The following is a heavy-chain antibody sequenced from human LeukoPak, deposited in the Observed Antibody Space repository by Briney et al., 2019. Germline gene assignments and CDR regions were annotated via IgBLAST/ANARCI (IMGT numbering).Heavy chain of an antibody. CDR1: GFTLSDYE. CDR2: VSSSASIL. CDR3: ARRAYYFGMDV. V-gene: IGHV3-48*03. Sequence: GWSLRLSCVVSGFTLSDYEINWVRQAPGMGLEWVSSVSSSASILDYADSVRGRFTISRDNAKDSLYLQMNSLRAEDTAVYYCARRAYYFGMDVWGQGTTVTVSS. J-gene: IGHJ6*02.